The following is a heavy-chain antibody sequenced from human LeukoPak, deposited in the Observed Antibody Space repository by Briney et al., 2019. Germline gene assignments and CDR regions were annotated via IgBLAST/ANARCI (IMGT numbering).Heavy chain of an antibody. Sequence: GGSLRLSCAASGFNFSSYSMNWVRQAPGKGLEWAANIKQDGSEKYYVDSVKGRFTISRDNAKNSLYLQMNSLRAEDTAVYYCARDLPEGAFDIWGQGTMVTVSS. J-gene: IGHJ3*02. CDR3: ARDLPEGAFDI. CDR2: IKQDGSEK. CDR1: GFNFSSYS. V-gene: IGHV3-7*01.